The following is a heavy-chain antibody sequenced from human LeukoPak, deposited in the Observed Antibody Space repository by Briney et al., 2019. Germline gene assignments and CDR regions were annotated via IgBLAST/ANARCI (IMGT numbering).Heavy chain of an antibody. J-gene: IGHJ4*02. D-gene: IGHD1-14*01. CDR1: GFTFSSYW. Sequence: GGSLRLSCAASGFTFSSYWMSWVRQAPGKGLEWVANIKQDGSEKYYVDSVKGRFTISRDNAKNSLYLQMNSLRAEDTAVYYCVKENRGNIPQNEMFDYWGQGTLVTVSS. V-gene: IGHV3-7*01. CDR3: VKENRGNIPQNEMFDY. CDR2: IKQDGSEK.